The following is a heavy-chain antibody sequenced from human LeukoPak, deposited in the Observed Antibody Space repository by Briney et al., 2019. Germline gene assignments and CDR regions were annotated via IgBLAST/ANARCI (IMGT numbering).Heavy chain of an antibody. Sequence: GGSLRLSCAASGFIFSDYYMSWIRQTPGRGLEWVSHISSSGIYTNSADSVKGRFTISRDTAKNSLYLQMNSLSVEDTAVYYCARGGAYSSGSFHILDYWGQGTQVTVSS. CDR2: ISSSGIYT. D-gene: IGHD3-10*01. V-gene: IGHV3-11*06. CDR3: ARGGAYSSGSFHILDY. CDR1: GFIFSDYY. J-gene: IGHJ4*02.